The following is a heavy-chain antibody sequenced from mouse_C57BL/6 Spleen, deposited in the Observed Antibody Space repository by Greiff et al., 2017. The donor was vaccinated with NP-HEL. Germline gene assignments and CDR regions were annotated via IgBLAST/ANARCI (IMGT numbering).Heavy chain of an antibody. V-gene: IGHV1-50*01. D-gene: IGHD1-1*01. CDR2: IDPSDSYT. CDR3: ASRSRGYFDY. CDR1: GYTFTSYW. Sequence: QVQLQQPGAELVKPGASVKLSCKASGYTFTSYWMQWVKQRPGQGLEWIGEIDPSDSYTNYNQKFKGKATLTVDTSSSTAYMQLSSLTSEDSAVYYCASRSRGYFDYWGQGTTLTVSS. J-gene: IGHJ2*01.